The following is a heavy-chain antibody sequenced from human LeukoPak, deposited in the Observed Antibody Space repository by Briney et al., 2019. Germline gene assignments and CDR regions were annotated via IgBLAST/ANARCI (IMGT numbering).Heavy chain of an antibody. CDR3: ARGRIMITFGGVSYRWFDS. CDR2: INHSGST. Sequence: PSETLSLTCAVYGGSFSGYYWSWIRQPPGKGLEWIGEINHSGSTNYNPSLKSRVTISVDTSKNQFSLKLSSVTAADTAVYYCARGRIMITFGGVSYRWFDSWGQGTLVTVSS. CDR1: GGSFSGYY. J-gene: IGHJ5*01. D-gene: IGHD3-16*01. V-gene: IGHV4-34*01.